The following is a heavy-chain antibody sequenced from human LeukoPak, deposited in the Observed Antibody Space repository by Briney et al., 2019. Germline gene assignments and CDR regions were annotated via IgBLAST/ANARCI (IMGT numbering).Heavy chain of an antibody. V-gene: IGHV4-59*08. D-gene: IGHD7-27*01. CDR3: ARQLGNYFDY. CDR2: IYYSGGT. CDR1: GGSISSYY. J-gene: IGHJ4*02. Sequence: PSETLSLTCTVSGGSISSYYWSWIRQPPGKGLEWIGYIYYSGGTNYNPSLKSRVTISVDTSKNQFSLKLSSVTAADTAVYYCARQLGNYFDYWGQGTLVTVSS.